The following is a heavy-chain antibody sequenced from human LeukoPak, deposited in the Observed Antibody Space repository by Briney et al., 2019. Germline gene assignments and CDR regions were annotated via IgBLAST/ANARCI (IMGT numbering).Heavy chain of an antibody. Sequence: SETLSLTCTVSGGSISSNYWSWIRQPPGKGLEWIGYIYYSGSTNYNPSLKSRVTISVDTSKNQFSLKLSPVTAADTAVYYCARGGGPRPFDCWGQGTLVTVSS. V-gene: IGHV4-59*01. J-gene: IGHJ4*02. CDR2: IYYSGST. CDR1: GGSISSNY. CDR3: ARGGGPRPFDC. D-gene: IGHD3-10*01.